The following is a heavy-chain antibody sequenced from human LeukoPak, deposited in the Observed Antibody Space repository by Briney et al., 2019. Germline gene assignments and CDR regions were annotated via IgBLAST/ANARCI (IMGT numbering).Heavy chain of an antibody. V-gene: IGHV1-46*01. J-gene: IGHJ4*02. CDR1: GYTFTTYY. D-gene: IGHD5-18*01. CDR2: INPSVGST. CDR3: ARGGMGIQLWPFDY. Sequence: ASVKVSCKASGYTFTTYYLHWVRQAPGQGLEWMGIINPSVGSTTYAQKFQGRLTMTRDTSTSTLYMELSGLRSEDTALYYCARGGMGIQLWPFDYWGQGTLVTVSS.